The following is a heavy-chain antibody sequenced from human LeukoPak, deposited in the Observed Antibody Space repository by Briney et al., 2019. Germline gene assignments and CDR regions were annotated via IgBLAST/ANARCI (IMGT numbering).Heavy chain of an antibody. J-gene: IGHJ4*02. V-gene: IGHV4-59*08. CDR2: IYYSGST. CDR1: GGSISSYY. D-gene: IGHD5-18*01. CDR3: VRRAMVTGHYFDY. Sequence: PSETLSLTCTVSGGSISSYYWSWIRQPPGKGLEWIGYIYYSGSTNYNPSLKSRVTISVDTSKNQFSLKLSSVTAADTAVYYCVRRAMVTGHYFDYWGQGTLVTVSS.